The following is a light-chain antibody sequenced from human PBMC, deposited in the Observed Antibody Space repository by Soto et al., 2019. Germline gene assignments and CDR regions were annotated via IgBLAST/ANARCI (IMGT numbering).Light chain of an antibody. CDR2: WAS. CDR1: QNVLHRSNKNNY. J-gene: IGKJ1*01. Sequence: DIVMTQSPDSLAVSLGERATIDCRSSQNVLHRSNKNNYLAWYQQKPGQPPKLLIYWASNRESGVPDRFSGSWSGTDFTLTINSLQAEDVAVYYCQQHYSTPWTFGQGTKVEIK. CDR3: QQHYSTPWT. V-gene: IGKV4-1*01.